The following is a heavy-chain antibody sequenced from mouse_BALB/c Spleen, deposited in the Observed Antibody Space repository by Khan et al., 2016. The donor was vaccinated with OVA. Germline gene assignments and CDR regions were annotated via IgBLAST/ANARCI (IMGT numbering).Heavy chain of an antibody. Sequence: QVQLKQSGGEVVRPGTSVKISCKASGYTFTNYWLGWVRQRPGHGLEWIGDIYPGGYFTNYNEKFKDKATLTVDTSSTTANMQLSSLTSEDSAVYFCARWATWYFDVWGAGTTVTVSS. J-gene: IGHJ1*01. CDR3: ARWATWYFDV. D-gene: IGHD3-1*01. CDR1: GYTFTNYW. CDR2: IYPGGYFT. V-gene: IGHV1-63*02.